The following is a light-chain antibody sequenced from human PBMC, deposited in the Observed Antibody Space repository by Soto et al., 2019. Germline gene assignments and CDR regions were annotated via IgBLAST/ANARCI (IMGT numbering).Light chain of an antibody. CDR3: QSFDSGPRT. Sequence: DVQMTQSPSSLSASVGDRVTITCRASQGISKYLAWYQQKSGKVPKLLIYAASTLQSGVPSRFSGSGSGSDFTLTISSLQPEDVATYYCQSFDSGPRTFGPGTKVDIK. CDR1: QGISKY. CDR2: AAS. J-gene: IGKJ3*01. V-gene: IGKV1-27*01.